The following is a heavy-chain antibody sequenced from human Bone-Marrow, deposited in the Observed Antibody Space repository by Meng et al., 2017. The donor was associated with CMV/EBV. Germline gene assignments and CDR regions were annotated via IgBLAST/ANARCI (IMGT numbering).Heavy chain of an antibody. J-gene: IGHJ5*02. Sequence: GESLKISCAASGFTFSRHWMSWVRQAPGKGLEWVANIKQDGSETYYVDSVKGRFTISRDNAKNSLHLQMNSLRAEDTAVYYCARANRGDHLGTWDQGTLVTVSS. CDR1: GFTFSRHW. D-gene: IGHD2-21*02. CDR3: ARANRGDHLGT. CDR2: IKQDGSET. V-gene: IGHV3-7*01.